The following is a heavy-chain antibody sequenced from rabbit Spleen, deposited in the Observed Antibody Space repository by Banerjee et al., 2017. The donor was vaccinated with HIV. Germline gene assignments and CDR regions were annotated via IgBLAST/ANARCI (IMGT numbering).Heavy chain of an antibody. V-gene: IGHV1S7*01. CDR3: VREVAGKFNL. CDR2: IDVGAGST. Sequence: QLEESGGGLVKPEGSLTLTCTASGVSFSDTDVMCWVRQAPGKGLEWIGIIDVGAGSTDYANWVNGRFTISSDNAQNTVDLQLNSLTAADTATYFCVREVAGKFNLWGPGTLVTVS. D-gene: IGHD4-1*01. J-gene: IGHJ4*01. CDR1: GVSFSDTDV.